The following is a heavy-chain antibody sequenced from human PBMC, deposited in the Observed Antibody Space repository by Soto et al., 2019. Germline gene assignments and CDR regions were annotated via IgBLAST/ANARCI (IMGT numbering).Heavy chain of an antibody. CDR3: ARGGYCTDGVCYTGVYYGLDV. CDR1: GGSINNYY. CDR2: IYYSGST. D-gene: IGHD2-8*01. Sequence: SETLSLTCTVSGGSINNYYWSWIRQPPGKGLEWIGYIYYSGSTNYNPSLASRVTISVGTSKHQFFLNLSSVTAADTAVYYCARGGYCTDGVCYTGVYYGLDVWGQGTTVTVSS. J-gene: IGHJ6*02. V-gene: IGHV4-59*01.